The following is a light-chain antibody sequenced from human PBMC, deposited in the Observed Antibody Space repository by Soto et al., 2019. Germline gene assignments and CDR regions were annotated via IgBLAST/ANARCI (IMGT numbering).Light chain of an antibody. V-gene: IGKV3-15*01. CDR3: KQTYSAPIT. J-gene: IGKJ5*01. CDR2: GAS. Sequence: EIALTQSPGTLSLSPGERATLSCRASQSLNRDLAWYQQRPGQSPRLLIFGASIRAAGIPARFSGSGSGTEFTLTIRSLQSEDFATYYCKQTYSAPITFGQGTRLEIK. CDR1: QSLNRD.